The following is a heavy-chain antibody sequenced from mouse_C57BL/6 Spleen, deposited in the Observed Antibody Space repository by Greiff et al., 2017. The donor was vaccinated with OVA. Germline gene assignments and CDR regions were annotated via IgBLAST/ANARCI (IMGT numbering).Heavy chain of an antibody. CDR1: GFTFSSYA. Sequence: EVKLVESGGGLVKPGGSLKLSCAASGFTFSSYAMSWVRQTPEKRLEWVATISDGGSYTYYPDNVKGRFTISRDNAKNNLYLQMSHLKSEDTAMYYCARDEDYGSSYGFAYWGQGTLVTVSA. CDR2: ISDGGSYT. V-gene: IGHV5-4*01. J-gene: IGHJ3*01. D-gene: IGHD1-1*01. CDR3: ARDEDYGSSYGFAY.